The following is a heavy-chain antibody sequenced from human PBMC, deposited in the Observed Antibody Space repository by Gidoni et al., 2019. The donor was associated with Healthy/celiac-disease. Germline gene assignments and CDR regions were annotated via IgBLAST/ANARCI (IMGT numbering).Heavy chain of an antibody. Sequence: QVQLQQWGAGLLKPSETLSLPCAVYGGSFSGYYWSWIRQPPGKGLEWIGEINHSGSTNYNPSLKSRVTISVDTSKNQFSLKLSSVTAADTAVYYCARGLAGIADGKYSFDYWGQGTLVTVSS. CDR3: ARGLAGIADGKYSFDY. CDR2: INHSGST. V-gene: IGHV4-34*01. CDR1: GGSFSGYY. D-gene: IGHD6-13*01. J-gene: IGHJ4*02.